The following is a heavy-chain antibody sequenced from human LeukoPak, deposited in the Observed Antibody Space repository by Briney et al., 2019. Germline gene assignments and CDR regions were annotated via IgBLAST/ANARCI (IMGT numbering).Heavy chain of an antibody. CDR2: IYSGGST. Sequence: PGGSLRLSFAASGFTVSSNYMSWVRQAPGKGLEWVSVIYSGGSTSYADSVKGRFTISRDNSKNTLYLQMNSLRAEDTAVYYCASRATVTTDRFWFDPWGQGTLVTVSS. CDR3: ASRATVTTDRFWFDP. CDR1: GFTVSSNY. D-gene: IGHD4-11*01. J-gene: IGHJ5*02. V-gene: IGHV3-53*01.